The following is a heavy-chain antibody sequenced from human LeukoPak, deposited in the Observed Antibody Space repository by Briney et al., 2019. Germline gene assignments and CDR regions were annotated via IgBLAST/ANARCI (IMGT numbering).Heavy chain of an antibody. V-gene: IGHV4-34*01. CDR1: GGSFSGYY. Sequence: SETLTLTCAVYGGSFSGYYWSWIRQPPGKGLEWIGEIKHSGSTNYNPSLKSRLTISVDTSKNQFSLKLSSVTAAAATVYYGARGRRVATIRIYYCDFWGQGTRVTVSS. D-gene: IGHD5-12*01. CDR3: ARGRRVATIRIYYCDF. CDR2: IKHSGST. J-gene: IGHJ4*02.